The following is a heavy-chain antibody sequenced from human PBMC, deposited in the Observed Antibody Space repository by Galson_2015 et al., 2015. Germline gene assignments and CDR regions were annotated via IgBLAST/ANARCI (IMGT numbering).Heavy chain of an antibody. V-gene: IGHV3-21*01. J-gene: IGHJ4*02. Sequence: SLRLSCAASGLTFSTYSMNWVRQAPGKGLEWVSFISSAGSYIHYADSLKGRFTISRDNAKNTLYLQMNNLRAEDTAVYYCARGGDFWGAYWGRADYWGQGTLVTVSS. CDR1: GLTFSTYS. D-gene: IGHD3-3*01. CDR3: ARGGDFWGAYWGRADY. CDR2: ISSAGSYI.